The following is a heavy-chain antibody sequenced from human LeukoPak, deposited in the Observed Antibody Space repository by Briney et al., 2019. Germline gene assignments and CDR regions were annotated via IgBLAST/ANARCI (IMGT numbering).Heavy chain of an antibody. J-gene: IGHJ4*02. Sequence: SETLSLTCAVYSGSFSGYYWSWIRQPPGKGLEWIGEINHSGSTNYNPSLKSRVTISVDTSKNQFSLKLSSVTAADTAVYYCARAQGRRLGYFDWWGQGTLVTVSS. D-gene: IGHD3-9*01. CDR1: SGSFSGYY. V-gene: IGHV4-34*01. CDR3: ARAQGRRLGYFDW. CDR2: INHSGST.